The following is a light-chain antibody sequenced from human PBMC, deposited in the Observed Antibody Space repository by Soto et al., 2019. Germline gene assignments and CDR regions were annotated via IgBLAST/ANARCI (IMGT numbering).Light chain of an antibody. Sequence: EIVLTQSPATLSLSPGERATLSCRASQSVSRYLAWYQQKPGQAPRLLIYDASNRATGIPARFSSSGSGTDFTLTISSLEPEDFAVYYCQQRYNWLTFGGGTKVEIK. J-gene: IGKJ4*01. CDR1: QSVSRY. V-gene: IGKV3-11*01. CDR3: QQRYNWLT. CDR2: DAS.